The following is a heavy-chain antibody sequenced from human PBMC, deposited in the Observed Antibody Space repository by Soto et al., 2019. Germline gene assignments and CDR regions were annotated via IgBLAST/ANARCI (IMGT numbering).Heavy chain of an antibody. V-gene: IGHV4-61*08. CDR3: ARVVPMMTTVESGWFDP. CDR1: GGSINSGDSY. Sequence: PSETLSLTCTVSGGSINSGDSYWNWIRQHPEKGLEWIGYINYSGSTNYKPSLKSRVTISVDTSKNQFSLKLSSVTAADTAVYYCARVVPMMTTVESGWFDPWGQGTLVTVSS. CDR2: INYSGST. D-gene: IGHD4-4*01. J-gene: IGHJ5*02.